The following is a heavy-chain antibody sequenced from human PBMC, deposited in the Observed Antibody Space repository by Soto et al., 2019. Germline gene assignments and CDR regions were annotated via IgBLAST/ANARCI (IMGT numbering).Heavy chain of an antibody. Sequence: PGGSLRLSCAASGFTFSSYAMHWVRQAPGKGLEWVAVISYDGSNKYYADSVKGRFTISRDNSKNTLYLQMNSLRAEDTAVYYCARDGAVAGFNWFDLWGQGXLVTVSS. CDR2: ISYDGSNK. V-gene: IGHV3-30-3*01. D-gene: IGHD6-19*01. CDR1: GFTFSSYA. CDR3: ARDGAVAGFNWFDL. J-gene: IGHJ5*02.